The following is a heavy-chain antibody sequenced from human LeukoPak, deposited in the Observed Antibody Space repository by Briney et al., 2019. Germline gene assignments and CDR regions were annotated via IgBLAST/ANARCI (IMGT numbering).Heavy chain of an antibody. CDR1: GFTFSSYA. CDR3: AKGYDVVVTAILFDY. J-gene: IGHJ4*02. Sequence: GGSLRLSCAASGFTFSSYAMSWVRQAPGKGLEWASVISGSGGSRNDADSVKGRFTISRDNSKNTLYLQMNSLRAEDTAVYYCAKGYDVVVTAILFDYWGQGTLVTVSS. D-gene: IGHD2-21*02. V-gene: IGHV3-23*01. CDR2: ISGSGGSR.